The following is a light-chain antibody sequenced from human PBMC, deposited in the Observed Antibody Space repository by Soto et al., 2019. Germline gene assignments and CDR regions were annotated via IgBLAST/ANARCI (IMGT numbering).Light chain of an antibody. Sequence: EIVLTQSPGTLSLSPGERATLSCRASQSVSSSYLAWYQQKPGQAPRLLIYGASSRATGVPDRFSGSGSGTTFTLTINSVQPEDFGIYYCQQSHSSPRTFGQGTTV. CDR1: QSVSSSY. CDR2: GAS. J-gene: IGKJ1*01. CDR3: QQSHSSPRT. V-gene: IGKV3-20*01.